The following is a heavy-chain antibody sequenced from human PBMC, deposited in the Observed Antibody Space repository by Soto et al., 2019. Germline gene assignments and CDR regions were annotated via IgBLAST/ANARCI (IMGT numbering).Heavy chain of an antibody. Sequence: GGSLRLSCAASGFTFSIYAMSWVRQAPGKGLEWVSTMSESGDNTYYADSVKGRFTIFRDNSKNTLFLQMNSLRADDTAIYYCVSVVVVGAAHYYFDYWGQGTLVTVSS. CDR1: GFTFSIYA. CDR2: MSESGDNT. CDR3: VSVVVVGAAHYYFDY. J-gene: IGHJ4*02. D-gene: IGHD2-15*01. V-gene: IGHV3-23*01.